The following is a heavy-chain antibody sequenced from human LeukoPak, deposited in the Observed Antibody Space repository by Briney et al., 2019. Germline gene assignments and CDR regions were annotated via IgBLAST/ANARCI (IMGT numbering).Heavy chain of an antibody. CDR2: VSDSGTSA. CDR1: GFTFRNYG. V-gene: IGHV3-23*01. CDR3: ARCPSTENFDY. J-gene: IGHJ4*02. D-gene: IGHD2-2*01. Sequence: GGSLRLSCAASGFTFRNYGMSWVRQPPGKGLEWVSVVSDSGTSAYYTDSVKGRFTISRDNSKNTLYLQMDSLRAEDTAVYYCARCPSTENFDYWGQGTLVTVSS.